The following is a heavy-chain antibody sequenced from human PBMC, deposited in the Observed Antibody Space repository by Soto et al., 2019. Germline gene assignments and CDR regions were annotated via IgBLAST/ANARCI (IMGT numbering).Heavy chain of an antibody. Sequence: GESLKISCKGSGYSFTSYWIGWVRQMPGKGLEWMGIIYPGDSDTRYSPSFQGQVTISADKSISTAYLQWSSLKASDTAMYYCARHGYSGSYHHYYYGMDVWGQGTTVTVSS. J-gene: IGHJ6*02. V-gene: IGHV5-51*01. D-gene: IGHD1-26*01. CDR3: ARHGYSGSYHHYYYGMDV. CDR1: GYSFTSYW. CDR2: IYPGDSDT.